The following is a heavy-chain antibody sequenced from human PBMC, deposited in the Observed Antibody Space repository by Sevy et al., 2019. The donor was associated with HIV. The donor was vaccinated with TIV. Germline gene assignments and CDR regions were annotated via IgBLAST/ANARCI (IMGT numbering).Heavy chain of an antibody. V-gene: IGHV4-30-2*01. CDR3: AREVWGVGGFDY. D-gene: IGHD3-10*01. CDR2: IYHSGTT. J-gene: IGHJ4*02. CDR1: GGSISSGGYP. Sequence: SETLSLTCTVSGGSISSGGYPWSWIRQPPGKGLEWIGYIYHSGTTYQNPSLKSRVTISIDKSKNQFSLRLNSVTAADTAVYYCAREVWGVGGFDYWGQGTLVTVSS.